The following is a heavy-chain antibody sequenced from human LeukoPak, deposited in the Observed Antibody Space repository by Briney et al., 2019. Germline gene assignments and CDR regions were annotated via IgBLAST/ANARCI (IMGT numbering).Heavy chain of an antibody. V-gene: IGHV4-34*01. Sequence: SETLSLTCVVYGESFSDYSWSWIRQPPGKGLEWIGEINQRRNTNYNPSLKSRVTISIDTSKNQFSLKLSSVTAADTAVYYCARHGWHAWYFDLWGRGTLVTVSS. D-gene: IGHD6-19*01. J-gene: IGHJ2*01. CDR3: ARHGWHAWYFDL. CDR1: GESFSDYS. CDR2: INQRRNT.